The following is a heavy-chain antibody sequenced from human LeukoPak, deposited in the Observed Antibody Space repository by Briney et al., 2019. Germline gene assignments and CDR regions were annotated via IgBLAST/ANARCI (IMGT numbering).Heavy chain of an antibody. CDR2: IWYDGSNK. V-gene: IGHV3-33*01. CDR1: VFTFSIYG. Sequence: GGSLRLSCAASVFTFSIYGMHWARHAPGKGLECVAVIWYDGSNKHYADSVKGRFTISRDKSKNTLYLQMNSLRAEDTAVYYCARVPILYYYYGMDVWGKGTTVTVSS. CDR3: ARVPILYYYYGMDV. J-gene: IGHJ6*04. D-gene: IGHD2-15*01.